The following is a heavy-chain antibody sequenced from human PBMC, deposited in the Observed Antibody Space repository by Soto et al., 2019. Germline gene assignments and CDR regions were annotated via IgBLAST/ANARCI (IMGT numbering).Heavy chain of an antibody. CDR3: ARRARTATTNWGAFDI. CDR2: ISYSADKT. V-gene: IGHV3-23*01. D-gene: IGHD1-7*01. J-gene: IGHJ3*02. Sequence: EVQLLESGGGLVQPGGSLRLSCAASGFTFSNYVMNWVRQAPGKGLEWVSTISYSADKTFYADSVKGRFTISRDNSRDTLFLQMNSVRADDAAVYNCARRARTATTNWGAFDIWGQGTMVTVSS. CDR1: GFTFSNYV.